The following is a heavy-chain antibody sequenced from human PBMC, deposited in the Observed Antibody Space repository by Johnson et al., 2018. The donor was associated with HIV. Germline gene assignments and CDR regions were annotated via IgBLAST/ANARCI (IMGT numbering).Heavy chain of an antibody. CDR3: AREALDAFDI. CDR2: IKQDGSEK. J-gene: IGHJ3*02. CDR1: GFTFSIYW. V-gene: IGHV3-7*01. Sequence: MQLVESGGGVVRPGGSLRLSCAASGFTFSIYWMTWVRQAPRKGLEWVANIKQDGSEKYYVDSVKGRFTISRDNAKNSLYLQMNSLRAEDTAVYYCAREALDAFDIWGQGTMVTVSS.